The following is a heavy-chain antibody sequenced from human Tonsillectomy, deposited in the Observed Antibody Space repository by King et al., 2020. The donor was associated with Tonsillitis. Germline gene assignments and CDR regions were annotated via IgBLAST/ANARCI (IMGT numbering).Heavy chain of an antibody. CDR3: ARCRRTAVVTDDNWFDP. V-gene: IGHV1-18*04. J-gene: IGHJ5*02. D-gene: IGHD2-21*02. CDR2: ISGYNGNT. CDR1: GYTFSNYG. Sequence: QLVQSGAEMKKPGASVKVSCKASGYTFSNYGITWVRQAPGQGPEWMGWISGYNGNTKYGQKFQGRVTMTTDTSTSTAYMELRSLRSDDTAVYYCARCRRTAVVTDDNWFDPWGQGTLVIVSS.